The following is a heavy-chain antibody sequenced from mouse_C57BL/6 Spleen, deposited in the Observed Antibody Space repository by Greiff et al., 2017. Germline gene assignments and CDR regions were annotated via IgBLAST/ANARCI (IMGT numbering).Heavy chain of an antibody. D-gene: IGHD1-1*01. CDR2: INPNNGGT. CDR1: GYTFTDYY. CDR3: ARRTDSITTDFAY. J-gene: IGHJ3*01. Sequence: EVQLQQSGPELVKPGASVKISCKASGYTFTDYYMNWVKQSHGKSLEWIGDINPNNGGTSYNQKFKGKATLTVDKSSSTAYMELRSLTSEDSAVYYCARRTDSITTDFAYWGQGTLVTVSA. V-gene: IGHV1-26*01.